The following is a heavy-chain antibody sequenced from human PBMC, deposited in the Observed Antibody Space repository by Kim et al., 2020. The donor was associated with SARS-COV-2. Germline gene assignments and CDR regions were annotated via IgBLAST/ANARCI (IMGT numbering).Heavy chain of an antibody. D-gene: IGHD3-10*01. V-gene: IGHV3-33*06. CDR3: AKDRFEGGSGSYESDSMDV. CDR1: GFTFSTDG. CDR2: IWFDGSYK. Sequence: GGSLRLPCAASGFTFSTDGIHWVRQAPGKGLEWVAVIWFDGSYKYYADSVKGRFTISRDNSKKTLYLQMNSLRAEDTAVYYCAKDRFEGGSGSYESDSMDVWGQGTTVTVSS. J-gene: IGHJ6*02.